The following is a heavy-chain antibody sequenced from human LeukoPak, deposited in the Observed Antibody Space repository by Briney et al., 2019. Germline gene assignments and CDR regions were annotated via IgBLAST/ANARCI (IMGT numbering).Heavy chain of an antibody. CDR1: GGSFSDYY. CDR2: INHSGIT. D-gene: IGHD3-16*02. J-gene: IGHJ4*02. Sequence: SETLSLTCAVYGGSFSDYYWSWIRQPPGKGLEYIGEINHSGITNYNPSLMSRVTISVDTSKNQFSLKLSSVTAADTAVYYCARYDVWGTYRAFDYWGQGTLVTVSS. CDR3: ARYDVWGTYRAFDY. V-gene: IGHV4-34*01.